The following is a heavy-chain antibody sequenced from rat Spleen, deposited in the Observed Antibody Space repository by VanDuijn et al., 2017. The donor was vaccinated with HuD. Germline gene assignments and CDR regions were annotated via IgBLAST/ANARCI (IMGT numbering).Heavy chain of an antibody. V-gene: IGHV5-27*01. CDR1: GFISSDFV. Sequence: EVQLVESGGGLVQPGRSLKLSCAAAGFISSDFVMAWVRQAPTKGLEWVASIFISGGATYYRDSVKGRFTISRDDAKSTLYLQMDSLRSEDTATYYCTTKADWGQGVMVTVSS. CDR2: IFISGGAT. CDR3: TTKAD. J-gene: IGHJ2*01.